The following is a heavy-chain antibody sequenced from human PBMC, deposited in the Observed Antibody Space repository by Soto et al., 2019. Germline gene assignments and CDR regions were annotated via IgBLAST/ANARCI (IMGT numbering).Heavy chain of an antibody. CDR1: GFTFSSYA. Sequence: GSLRLSCAASGFTFSSYAMSWVRQAPVKGLEWVSAISGSGGSTYYADSVKGRFTISRDNSKNTLYLQMNSLRAEDTAVYYCAKERGSYYDSSGYSYWGQGTLVTVSS. CDR3: AKERGSYYDSSGYSY. CDR2: ISGSGGST. J-gene: IGHJ4*02. D-gene: IGHD3-22*01. V-gene: IGHV3-23*01.